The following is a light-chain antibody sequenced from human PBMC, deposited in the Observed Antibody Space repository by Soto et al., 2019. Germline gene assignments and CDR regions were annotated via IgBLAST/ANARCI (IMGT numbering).Light chain of an antibody. CDR2: YGA. J-gene: IGKJ1*01. CDR1: QTIFNKY. CDR3: QHYDGSPRT. V-gene: IGKV3-20*01. Sequence: ETILTQSPGTLSLSPGERATLSCRASQTIFNKYIAWYQQRPGQAVTLLIYYGATRATGISERFSGSGSGTDFTLTISRVEPEDFAVYYCQHYDGSPRTFGQGTKVEVK.